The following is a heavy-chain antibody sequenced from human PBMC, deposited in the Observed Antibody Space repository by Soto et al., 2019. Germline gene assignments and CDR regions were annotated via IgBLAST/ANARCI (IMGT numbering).Heavy chain of an antibody. CDR1: GGSFSGYY. Sequence: QVQLQQWGAGLLKPSETLSLTCAVYGGSFSGYYWSWIRQPPGKGLEWIGEINHSGRTNYNPSLKSRVTIAVATSKNQFSLKLSSVTAADTAVYYCARGQKVLLWFGEPNLPKNCFDPLRQGTPVTVSS. CDR3: ARGQKVLLWFGEPNLPKNCFDP. V-gene: IGHV4-34*01. D-gene: IGHD3-10*01. J-gene: IGHJ5*02. CDR2: INHSGRT.